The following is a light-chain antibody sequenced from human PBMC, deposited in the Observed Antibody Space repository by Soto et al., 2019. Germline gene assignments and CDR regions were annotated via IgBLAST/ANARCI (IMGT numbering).Light chain of an antibody. V-gene: IGKV3-20*01. CDR1: QSVSSNY. CDR3: QQLHGYPIT. CDR2: GAS. Sequence: EIVLTQSPGTLSLSPGERATLSCRASQSVSSNYLAWYQQKPGQAPRLPIYGASSRATGIPDRFSGSGSGTHFTLTISSLQPEDFATYYCQQLHGYPITFGQGTRLEIK. J-gene: IGKJ5*01.